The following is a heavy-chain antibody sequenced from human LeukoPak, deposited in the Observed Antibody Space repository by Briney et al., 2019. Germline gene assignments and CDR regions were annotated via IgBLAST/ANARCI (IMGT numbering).Heavy chain of an antibody. CDR1: GFPFSSYG. Sequence: QSGGSLRLSCVASGFPFSSYGMHWVRQAPGKGLVWVSRINSDGSSTSYADSVKGRFTISRDNAKNTLYLQMNSLRAEDTAVYYCARDFGWQQLYSYYYYGMDVWGQGTTVTVSS. D-gene: IGHD6-13*01. CDR2: INSDGSST. V-gene: IGHV3-74*01. J-gene: IGHJ6*02. CDR3: ARDFGWQQLYSYYYYGMDV.